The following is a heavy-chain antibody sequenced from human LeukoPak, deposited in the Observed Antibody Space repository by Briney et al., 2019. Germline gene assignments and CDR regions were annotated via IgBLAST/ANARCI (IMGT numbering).Heavy chain of an antibody. Sequence: SSETLSLTCTVSGVSIRTYYWSWLRQPPGKGLEWIGYKSGAGRDLYNPSLRSRVTISVDASENQFSLSLRSVTAADTAMYYCARTTRVTPDGRAEYFEDWGQGTLVIVSS. CDR3: ARTTRVTPDGRAEYFED. J-gene: IGHJ1*01. V-gene: IGHV4-59*03. CDR2: KSGAGRD. D-gene: IGHD4-11*01. CDR1: GVSIRTYY.